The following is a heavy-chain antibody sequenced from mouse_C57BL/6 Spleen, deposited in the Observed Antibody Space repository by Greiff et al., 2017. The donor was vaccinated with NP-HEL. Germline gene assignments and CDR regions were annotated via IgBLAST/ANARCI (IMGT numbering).Heavy chain of an antibody. CDR3: ARRAITTVVAKGPNWYFDV. J-gene: IGHJ1*03. CDR1: GYSFTDYN. V-gene: IGHV1-39*01. Sequence: EVQLQQSGPELVKPGASVKISCKASGYSFTDYNMNWVKQSNGKSLEWIGVINPNYGTTSYNQKFKGKATLTVDQSSSTAYMQLNSLTSEDSAVYYCARRAITTVVAKGPNWYFDVWGTGTTVTVSS. CDR2: INPNYGTT. D-gene: IGHD1-1*01.